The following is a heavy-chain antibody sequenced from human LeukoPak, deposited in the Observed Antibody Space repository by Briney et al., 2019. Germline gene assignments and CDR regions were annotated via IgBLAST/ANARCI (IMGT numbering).Heavy chain of an antibody. CDR1: GFTVSSNY. V-gene: IGHV3-53*01. CDR3: ARGYVYYGMDV. Sequence: PGGSLRLSCAASGFTVSSNYMSWVRQAPGKGPEWVSVIYSGGSTYYADSVKGRFTIFRDNSKNTLYLQMNSLRAEDTAVYYCARGYVYYGMDVWGQGTTVTVSS. D-gene: IGHD3-16*01. CDR2: IYSGGST. J-gene: IGHJ6*02.